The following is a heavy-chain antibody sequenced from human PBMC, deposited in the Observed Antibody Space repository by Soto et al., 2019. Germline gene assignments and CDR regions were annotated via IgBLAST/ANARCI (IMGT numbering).Heavy chain of an antibody. D-gene: IGHD2-15*01. Sequence: PSATLSLTCTVSGGSISSSSYYWGWIRQPPGKGLEWIGSIYYSGSTYYNPSLKSRVTISVDTSKNQFSLKLSSVTAADTAVYYCARRVVVVAAVDYWGQGTLVTVSS. V-gene: IGHV4-39*01. CDR1: GGSISSSSYY. CDR3: ARRVVVVAAVDY. CDR2: IYYSGST. J-gene: IGHJ4*02.